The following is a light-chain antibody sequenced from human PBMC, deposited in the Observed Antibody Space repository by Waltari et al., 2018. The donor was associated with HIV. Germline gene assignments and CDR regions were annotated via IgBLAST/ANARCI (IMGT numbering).Light chain of an antibody. CDR1: ALPKQY. CDR2: KDT. J-gene: IGLJ2*01. V-gene: IGLV3-25*03. CDR3: QSEDRSATYVI. Sequence: SSALTQPPSVSVFPGQTARVTCSGDALPKQYAYWYQQKPGQAPLLVIYKDTDRPSGIPERFSGSSSGTTVTLTISGVQAEDEADYYCQSEDRSATYVIFGGGTKLTVL.